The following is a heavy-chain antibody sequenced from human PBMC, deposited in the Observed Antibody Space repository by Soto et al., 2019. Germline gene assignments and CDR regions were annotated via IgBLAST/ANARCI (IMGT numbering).Heavy chain of an antibody. D-gene: IGHD2-2*01. V-gene: IGHV4-34*01. CDR1: GGSFSGYY. CDR2: INHSGST. J-gene: IGHJ6*02. CDR3: ARLVQGYCSSTSCYGSYYYYGMDV. Sequence: QVQLQQWGAGLLKPSETLSLTCAVYGGSFSGYYWSWIRQPPGKGLEWIGEINHSGSTNYNPSLKSRFTISVYTSKNQFSLKLSSVTAADTAVYYCARLVQGYCSSTSCYGSYYYYGMDVWGQGTTVTVSS.